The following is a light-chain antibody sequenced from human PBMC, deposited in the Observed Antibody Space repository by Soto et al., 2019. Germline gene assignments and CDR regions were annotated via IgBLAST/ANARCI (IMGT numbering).Light chain of an antibody. Sequence: QSVLTQPASVSGSPGQSITISCTGTSSDVGGYNYVSWYQQHPGKAPKLMIYEVSNRPSGVSNRFSGSQSGNTASLTISGLQAEDEADYYCSSYTSSSTLEFGGGTKLTVL. CDR1: SSDVGGYNY. CDR2: EVS. V-gene: IGLV2-14*01. J-gene: IGLJ3*02. CDR3: SSYTSSSTLE.